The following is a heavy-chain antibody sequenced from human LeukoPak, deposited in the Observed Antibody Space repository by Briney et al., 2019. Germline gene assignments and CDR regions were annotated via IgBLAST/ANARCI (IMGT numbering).Heavy chain of an antibody. V-gene: IGHV3-7*04. CDR3: ARKLYYYYGMDV. Sequence: PGGSLRLSCGASGFTFSSNWMTWVRQAPGKGLEWVANIKQDGSEKNYVDSVKGRFTISRDNAKNSLYLQMNSLRAEDTAVYYCARKLYYYYGMDVWGQGTTVTVSS. CDR2: IKQDGSEK. CDR1: GFTFSSNW. J-gene: IGHJ6*02. D-gene: IGHD3-10*01.